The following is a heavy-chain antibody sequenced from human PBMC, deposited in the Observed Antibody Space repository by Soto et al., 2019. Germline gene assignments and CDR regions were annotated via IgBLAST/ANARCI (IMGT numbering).Heavy chain of an antibody. Sequence: QVQLQESGPGLVKPSETLTLTCTVSGGSVNNGNYYWSRIRQPPGKGLEWIGHIYYSGSTNYNPSLKSRVIISIDTSKKQFSLKLSSVTAADTAVYFCARDPGVGLSARWFDPWGQGALVTVSS. CDR2: IYYSGST. J-gene: IGHJ5*02. D-gene: IGHD2-8*01. CDR1: GGSVNNGNYY. V-gene: IGHV4-61*01. CDR3: ARDPGVGLSARWFDP.